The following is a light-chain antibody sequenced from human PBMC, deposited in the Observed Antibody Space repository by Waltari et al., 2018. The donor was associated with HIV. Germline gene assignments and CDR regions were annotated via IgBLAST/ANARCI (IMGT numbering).Light chain of an antibody. J-gene: IGLJ1*01. CDR2: GNT. Sequence: QSVLTQPPSVSGAPGQRVTISCTGRSSNIGAGYDVHWYQQLPGTAPKLLIYGNTNRPSGVPDRFSGSKSGTSASLAITGLLVEDEADYYCQSYDSSLSGYVFGTGTKVTVL. CDR1: SSNIGAGYD. V-gene: IGLV1-40*01. CDR3: QSYDSSLSGYV.